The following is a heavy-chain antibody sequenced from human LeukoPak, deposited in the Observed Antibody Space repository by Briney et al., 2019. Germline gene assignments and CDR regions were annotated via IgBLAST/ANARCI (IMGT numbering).Heavy chain of an antibody. V-gene: IGHV3-21*01. CDR2: ISSSSSYI. J-gene: IGHJ6*02. Sequence: GGSLRLSCAASGFTFSSYSMNWVRQAPGKGLEWVSSISSSSSYIYYADSVKGRFTISRDNAKNSLYLQMNSLRAEDTAVYYCARDSRAYCGGDCYSYYYGMDVWGQGTTVTVSS. CDR3: ARDSRAYCGGDCYSYYYGMDV. D-gene: IGHD2-21*02. CDR1: GFTFSSYS.